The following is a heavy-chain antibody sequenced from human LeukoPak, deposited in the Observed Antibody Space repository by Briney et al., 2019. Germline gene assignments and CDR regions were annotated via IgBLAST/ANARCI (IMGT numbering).Heavy chain of an antibody. CDR2: IYTSGST. J-gene: IGHJ6*03. V-gene: IGHV4-61*02. CDR3: ARDDDFWTGGYYYYYMDV. Sequence: PSETLSLTCTVSGGSNSSGSYYWSWIRQPAGKGLEWIGRIYTSGSTNYNPSLKSRVTISVDTSKNQFSLKLSSVTAADTAVYYCARDDDFWTGGYYYYYMDVWGKGTTVTVSS. CDR1: GGSNSSGSYY. D-gene: IGHD3-3*01.